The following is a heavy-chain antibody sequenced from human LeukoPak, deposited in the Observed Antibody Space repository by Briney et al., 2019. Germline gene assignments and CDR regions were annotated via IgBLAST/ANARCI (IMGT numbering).Heavy chain of an antibody. D-gene: IGHD3-3*01. CDR3: ARGNPVKGHDFWSGYSSPGMDV. CDR2: IYFTGST. J-gene: IGHJ6*04. Sequence: PSETLSLTCSVSGGSISSYYWSWIRQPPGKGLQWIGYIYFTGSTKYNPTLGSRVTISVDTSKNQFSLQLSSVTAADTAIYYCARGNPVKGHDFWSGYSSPGMDVWSKGTTVTVSS. V-gene: IGHV4-59*01. CDR1: GGSISSYY.